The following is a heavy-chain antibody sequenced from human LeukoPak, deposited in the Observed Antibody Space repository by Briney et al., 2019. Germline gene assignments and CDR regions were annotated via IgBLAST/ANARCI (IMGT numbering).Heavy chain of an antibody. V-gene: IGHV1-18*01. CDR2: ISAYNGNT. J-gene: IGHJ4*02. CDR1: GYTFTSYG. CDR3: ARLGSDSGASPLDY. D-gene: IGHD1-26*01. Sequence: GASVKVSCKASGYTFTSYGISWVRQAPGQGLEWMGWISAYNGNTNYAQKLQGRVTMTTDTSTSTVYMELRSLRSDDTAVYYCARLGSDSGASPLDYWGQGTLVTVSS.